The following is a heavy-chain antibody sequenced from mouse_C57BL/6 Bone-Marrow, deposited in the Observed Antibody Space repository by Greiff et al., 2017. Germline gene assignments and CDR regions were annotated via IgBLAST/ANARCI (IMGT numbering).Heavy chain of an antibody. CDR1: GSPFSGFA. V-gene: IGHV5-4*01. Sequence: QVVESGGALVNPGGSLKLSCAASGSPFSGFAMSWVRQTPENGLGWVATLSDGGSYTYYPENVRGRFTISRDNAKNNLYLQMSHLKSEDTAMYYCARLDYYAMDYWGQGTSVTVSS. CDR3: ARLDYYAMDY. CDR2: LSDGGSYT. J-gene: IGHJ4*01.